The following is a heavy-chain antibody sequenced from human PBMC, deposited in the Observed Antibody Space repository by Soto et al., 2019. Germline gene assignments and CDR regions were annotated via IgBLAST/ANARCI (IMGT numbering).Heavy chain of an antibody. CDR1: GFTVSSNY. D-gene: IGHD3-22*01. CDR2: IYSGGST. J-gene: IGHJ5*02. V-gene: IGHV3-66*01. CDR3: ATTGAVPGIVAPNLWSDP. Sequence: EVQLVESGGGLVQPGGSLRLSCAASGFTVSSNYMSWVRQAPGKGLEWVSVIYSGGSTYYADSVKGRFTISIDNSQNTLNLQMNRLGAEDTAVYYWATTGAVPGIVAPNLWSDPWGQGTLVTVSS.